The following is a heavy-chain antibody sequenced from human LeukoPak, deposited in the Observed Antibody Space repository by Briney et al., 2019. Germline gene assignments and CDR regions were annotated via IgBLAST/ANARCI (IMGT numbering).Heavy chain of an antibody. CDR3: ARAMAGTFFDY. CDR2: ISGSGGST. Sequence: GGSPRLSCAVSVFTFSSYAMSWVRQAPGKGLEWVSAISGSGGSTYYADSVKGRFTISRDNAKHSVYLQMNSLRAGDTAVYYCARAMAGTFFDYWGQGTLVTVSS. CDR1: VFTFSSYA. J-gene: IGHJ4*02. V-gene: IGHV3-23*01. D-gene: IGHD6-19*01.